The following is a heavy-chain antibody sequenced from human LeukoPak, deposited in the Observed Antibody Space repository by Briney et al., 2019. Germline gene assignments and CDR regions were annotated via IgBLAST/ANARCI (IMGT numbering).Heavy chain of an antibody. CDR2: ISDDVGNE. Sequence: GRSLRLSCAASGFTFITYALRWVRHAPGKGLGWVALISDDVGNEYYAASVKGRFTISRDNSKNTLYLQMNGLRAEDTAVYYCARGGSNDFWSGYYLGPNYYYGMDVWGQGTTVTVSS. D-gene: IGHD3-3*01. CDR3: ARGGSNDFWSGYYLGPNYYYGMDV. J-gene: IGHJ6*02. CDR1: GFTFITYA. V-gene: IGHV3-30-3*01.